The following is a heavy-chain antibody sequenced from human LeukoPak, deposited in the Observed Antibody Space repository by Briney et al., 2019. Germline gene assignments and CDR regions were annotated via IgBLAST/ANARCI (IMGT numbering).Heavy chain of an antibody. CDR1: GFTFSSYA. Sequence: GGSLRLSCAASGFTFSSYAMSWVRQAPGKGLEWVSAISASGGSTYYADSVKGRFTISRDNSKNTLYLQMNSLRAEDTAVYYCAKGLPRPRLTGSYYFDYWGQGTLVTVSS. V-gene: IGHV3-23*01. CDR2: ISASGGST. D-gene: IGHD1-26*01. CDR3: AKGLPRPRLTGSYYFDY. J-gene: IGHJ4*02.